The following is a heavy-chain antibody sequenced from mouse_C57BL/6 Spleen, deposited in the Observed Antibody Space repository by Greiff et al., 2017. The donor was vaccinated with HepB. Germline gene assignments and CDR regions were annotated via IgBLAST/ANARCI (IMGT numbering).Heavy chain of an antibody. V-gene: IGHV1-54*01. Sequence: VQLQQSGAELVRPGTSVKVSCKASGYAFTNYLIEWVKQRPGQGLEWIGVINPGSGGTNYKEKFKGKATLTADKSSSTAYMQLSSLTSEDSAVYFCARGGSTVVARRWFAYWGQGTLVTVSA. J-gene: IGHJ3*01. D-gene: IGHD1-1*01. CDR2: INPGSGGT. CDR1: GYAFTNYL. CDR3: ARGGSTVVARRWFAY.